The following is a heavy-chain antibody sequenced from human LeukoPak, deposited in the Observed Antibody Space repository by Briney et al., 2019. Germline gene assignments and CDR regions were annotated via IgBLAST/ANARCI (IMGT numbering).Heavy chain of an antibody. D-gene: IGHD4-11*01. J-gene: IGHJ4*02. V-gene: IGHV1-69*05. CDR1: GYTFTSYD. CDR2: IIPIFGTA. Sequence: SVKVSCKASGYTFTSYDINWVRQAPGQGLEWMGGIIPIFGTANYAQKFQGRVTITTDESTSTAYMELSSLRSEDTAVYYCARGRLTTIFYYWGQGTLVTVSS. CDR3: ARGRLTTIFYY.